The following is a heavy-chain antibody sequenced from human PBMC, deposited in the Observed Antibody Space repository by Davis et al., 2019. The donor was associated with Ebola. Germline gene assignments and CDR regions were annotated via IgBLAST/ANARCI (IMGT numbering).Heavy chain of an antibody. CDR3: ARQGYYGMDV. J-gene: IGHJ6*02. Sequence: SETLSLTCTVSGGSTSSRSYYWSWIRQPPGKGLEWIGYIYYSGSTNYNPSLKSRVTISVDTSKNQFSLKLSSVTAADTAVYYCARQGYYGMDVWGQGTTVTVSS. V-gene: IGHV4-61*01. CDR2: IYYSGST. CDR1: GGSTSSRSYY.